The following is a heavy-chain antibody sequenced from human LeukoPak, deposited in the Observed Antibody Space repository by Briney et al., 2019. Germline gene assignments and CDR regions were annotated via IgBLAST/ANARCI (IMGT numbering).Heavy chain of an antibody. CDR2: IRSKALYGTS. V-gene: IGHV3-49*04. J-gene: IGHJ4*02. D-gene: IGHD3-10*02. Sequence: GGSLRLSCTGSGFRFGGYALSWVRQAPGKGLEWVGFIRSKALYGTSEYAASVEGRFSISRDDSNNIAYLQMNSLKTDDTAVYFCARESVRDYYFDYWGQGTLVTVSS. CDR3: ARESVRDYYFDY. CDR1: GFRFGGYA.